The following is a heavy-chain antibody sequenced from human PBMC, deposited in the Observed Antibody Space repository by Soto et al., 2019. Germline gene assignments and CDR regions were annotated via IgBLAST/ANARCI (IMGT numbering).Heavy chain of an antibody. CDR3: ARGLILWFGELSRRGGYYYYMDV. CDR2: INDSGNI. D-gene: IGHD3-10*01. Sequence: QVQLQQWGAGLLKPSETRSLTCAFFVGSFTGYRGTGIGQTPGRGLEGFGEINDSGNINYNPSLKSRVTILLDTPKKQISLKLSSVTAADSAVYYCARGLILWFGELSRRGGYYYYMDVWGKGTTVTVSS. J-gene: IGHJ6*03. CDR1: VGSFTGYR. V-gene: IGHV4-34*01.